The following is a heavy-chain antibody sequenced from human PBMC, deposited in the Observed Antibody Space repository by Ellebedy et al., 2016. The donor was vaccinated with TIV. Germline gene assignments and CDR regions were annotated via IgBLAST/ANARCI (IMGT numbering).Heavy chain of an antibody. CDR1: GFTFNTYS. CDR2: IGSRTGII. D-gene: IGHD1-26*01. V-gene: IGHV3-48*02. J-gene: IGHJ3*01. CDR3: ARGGGERLRYAFDL. Sequence: GESLKISCAASGFTFNTYSMNWVRQAPGKGLEWVSYIGSRTGIIYYADSVKGRFTISRDNAKNSLYLQMNSLRDEDTAVYYCARGGGERLRYAFDLWGHGTMVTVSS.